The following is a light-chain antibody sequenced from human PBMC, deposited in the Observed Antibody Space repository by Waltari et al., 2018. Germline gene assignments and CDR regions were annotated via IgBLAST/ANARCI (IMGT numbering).Light chain of an antibody. CDR2: AAS. J-gene: IGKJ1*01. CDR1: ENIGTY. Sequence: LTQSPGTLSLSPGERATLSCRASENIGTYLVRYQQKPGQPPSLLMYAASRRATGVADMFSGSGSGADFSLIISILAPEDFAVYYCQNHERLPATFGQGTRVEIK. V-gene: IGKV3-20*01. CDR3: QNHERLPAT.